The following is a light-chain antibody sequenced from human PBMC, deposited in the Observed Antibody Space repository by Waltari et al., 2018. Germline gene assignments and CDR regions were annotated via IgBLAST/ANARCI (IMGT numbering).Light chain of an antibody. Sequence: QSALTQPASVSGSPGQSITISCSGTDRYVGAYDFVPWNQQHPGKAPHLIIYEVSNRPSGISNRFSASKSGNTASLTISGLQAEDEADYYCSSYTTSSAPGVFGTGTRVTVL. V-gene: IGLV2-14*01. CDR2: EVS. CDR3: SSYTTSSAPGV. CDR1: DRYVGAYDF. J-gene: IGLJ1*01.